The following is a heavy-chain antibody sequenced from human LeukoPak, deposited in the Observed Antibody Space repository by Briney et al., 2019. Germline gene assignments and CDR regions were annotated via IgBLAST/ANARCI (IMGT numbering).Heavy chain of an antibody. CDR3: ARDDFCSSTSCYPRWFDP. CDR2: IYHSGST. J-gene: IGHJ5*02. Sequence: SETLSLTCTVSGYSISSGYYWGWIRQPPGKGLEWIGSIYHSGSTYYNPSLKSRVTISVDTSKNQFSLKLSSVTAADTAVYYCARDDFCSSTSCYPRWFDPWGQRTLVTVSS. V-gene: IGHV4-38-2*02. D-gene: IGHD2-2*01. CDR1: GYSISSGYY.